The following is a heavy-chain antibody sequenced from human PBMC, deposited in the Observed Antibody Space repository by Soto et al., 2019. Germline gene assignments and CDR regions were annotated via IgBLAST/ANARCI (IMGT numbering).Heavy chain of an antibody. Sequence: PSETLSRTCAVSGDSIRNSNWWTWVRQAPGKGLEWIGEINYTGNTNYNPSLRSRVTISVDKSKNQFSLNLTSVTAADTAIYYCARDRRFGDLFYYSYALHVWGQGTPVTSP. V-gene: IGHV4-4*02. CDR3: ARDRRFGDLFYYSYALHV. CDR1: GDSIRNSNW. D-gene: IGHD3-10*01. CDR2: INYTGNT. J-gene: IGHJ6*02.